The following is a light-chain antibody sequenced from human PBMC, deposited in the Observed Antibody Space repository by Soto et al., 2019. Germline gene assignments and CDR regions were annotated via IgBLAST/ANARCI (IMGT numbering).Light chain of an antibody. CDR3: LQHNSYPWT. CDR2: GAS. CDR1: QSVTNNY. Sequence: EIVLTQSPGTLSLSPGERATLSCRASQSVTNNYLAWFQQKPGQAPRLLMYGASSRATGIPDRFSGSGSGTDFTLTITRLEPEDFATYYCLQHNSYPWTFGQGTKVDIK. J-gene: IGKJ1*01. V-gene: IGKV3-20*01.